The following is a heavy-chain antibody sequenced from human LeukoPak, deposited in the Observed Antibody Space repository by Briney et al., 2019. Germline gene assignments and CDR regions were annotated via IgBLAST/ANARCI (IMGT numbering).Heavy chain of an antibody. V-gene: IGHV4-59*01. J-gene: IGHJ6*02. D-gene: IGHD4/OR15-4a*01. CDR1: GGSISTYY. Sequence: SETLSLTCTVSGGSISTYYWSWIRQSPGKGLEWIGYIYFSGATNYNPSLTSRVTISVDTSKNQFSLKLSSVTAADTAVYYCAREDPQTKVPEGLDVWGQGTTVTVSS. CDR3: AREDPQTKVPEGLDV. CDR2: IYFSGAT.